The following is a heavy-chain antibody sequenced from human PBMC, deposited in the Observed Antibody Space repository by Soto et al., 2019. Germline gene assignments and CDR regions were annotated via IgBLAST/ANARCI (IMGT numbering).Heavy chain of an antibody. CDR3: ARSLPGTYGAFDL. J-gene: IGHJ3*01. CDR2: ISYTGSEK. Sequence: GGSLRLSCIASGFIFSAYGMHWVRQAPGKGLEWVASISYTGSEKYYADSVKDRFTISRDNFKDTLYLQMNSLRAEDTAVYYCARSLPGTYGAFDLWGQGTMVTVSS. CDR1: GFIFSAYG. D-gene: IGHD1-7*01. V-gene: IGHV3-30*03.